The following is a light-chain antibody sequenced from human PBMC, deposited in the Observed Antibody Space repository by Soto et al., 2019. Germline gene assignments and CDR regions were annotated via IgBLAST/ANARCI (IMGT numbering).Light chain of an antibody. V-gene: IGKV1-39*01. CDR1: QTISNY. CDR3: QQSFSAPYT. Sequence: DIQMTQSPSSLSASVGDRVTITCRASQTISNYLNWYQQKPGKAPKLLIFAAFSLQSGVPSRFSGGESATDFTLTISSLQPEDFATYYCQQSFSAPYTFGQGTKVEIK. CDR2: AAF. J-gene: IGKJ2*01.